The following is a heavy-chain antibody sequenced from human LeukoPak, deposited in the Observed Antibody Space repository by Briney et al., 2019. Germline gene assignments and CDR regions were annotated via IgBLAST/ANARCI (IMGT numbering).Heavy chain of an antibody. CDR2: IYYSGST. J-gene: IGHJ6*03. V-gene: IGHV4-59*01. CDR3: ARTTEAHSWRTRYYDYYMDV. Sequence: SETLSLPCTVSGGSISSYYWSWIRQPPGKGLEWIGYIYYSGSTNYNPSLKSRVTISVDTSKNQFSLKLSSVTAVDTAVYYCARTTEAHSWRTRYYDYYMDVWGKGTTVTVSS. D-gene: IGHD6-13*01. CDR1: GGSISSYY.